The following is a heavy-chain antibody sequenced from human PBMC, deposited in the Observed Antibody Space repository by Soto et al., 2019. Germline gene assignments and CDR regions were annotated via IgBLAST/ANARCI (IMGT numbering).Heavy chain of an antibody. CDR2: INSDGSST. CDR3: ARVSSSNSCYDAFDI. CDR1: GFTFSSYW. Sequence: GGSLRLSCAASGFTFSSYWMHWVRQAPGKGLVWVSRINSDGSSTNYADSVKGRFTISRDNAKNTLYLQMNSMRAEDTAVYYCARVSSSNSCYDAFDIWGQGTMVTVSS. D-gene: IGHD2-2*01. J-gene: IGHJ3*02. V-gene: IGHV3-74*01.